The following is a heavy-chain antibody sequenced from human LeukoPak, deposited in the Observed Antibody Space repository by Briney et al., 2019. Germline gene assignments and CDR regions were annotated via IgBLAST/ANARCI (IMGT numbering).Heavy chain of an antibody. V-gene: IGHV3-7*01. CDR2: IKKDGSEK. CDR1: GFTFSSYW. CDR3: VRVDTSGYYYELSFDY. D-gene: IGHD3-22*01. J-gene: IGHJ4*02. Sequence: GGSLRLSCAASGFTFSSYWMSWVRQAPGKGLEWVANIKKDGSEKEYVDSVKGRFTISRDNAKNSLYLQMNSLRVEDTAVYYCVRVDTSGYYYELSFDYWGQGTLVTVSS.